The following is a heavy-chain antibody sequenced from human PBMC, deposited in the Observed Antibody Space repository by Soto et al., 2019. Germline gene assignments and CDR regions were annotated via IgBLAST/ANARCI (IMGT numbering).Heavy chain of an antibody. CDR1: GSTCDEHA. V-gene: IGHV3-9*01. Sequence: LRLSCVVSGSTCDEHAMHWVRQVPGGGLEWVSGVYCKGDSKGYADSVKGRFTISKDNAKNSLYLQMHSLRVEDTAVYYCVKDMTPGGVDVWGQGTTVTVSS. CDR3: VKDMTPGGVDV. J-gene: IGHJ6*02. CDR2: VYCKGDSK.